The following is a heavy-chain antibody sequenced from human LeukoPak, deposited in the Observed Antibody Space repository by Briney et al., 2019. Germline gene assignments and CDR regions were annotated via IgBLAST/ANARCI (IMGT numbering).Heavy chain of an antibody. V-gene: IGHV3-23*01. D-gene: IGHD3-10*01. J-gene: IGHJ4*02. CDR1: GFTFTTYG. CDR3: AKGYYGSGSYGWFDY. Sequence: PGGTLRLSCAASGFTFTTYGMSWVRQAPGKGLEWLSGISGSGKNTYYADSVKGRFIISRDNPKNTLFLHMNSLRAEDTAVYSCAKGYYGSGSYGWFDYWGQGTLVTVSS. CDR2: ISGSGKNT.